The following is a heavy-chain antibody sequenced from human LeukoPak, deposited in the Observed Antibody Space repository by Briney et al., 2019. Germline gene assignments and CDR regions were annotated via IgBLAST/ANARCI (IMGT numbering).Heavy chain of an antibody. CDR3: AKSESTRHPLDY. CDR1: GFTFSSYV. D-gene: IGHD5/OR15-5a*01. J-gene: IGHJ4*02. V-gene: IGHV3-23*01. Sequence: GGSLRLSCAASGFTFSSYVMSWVRQAPGKGLEWVSTISGSGGSTYYADSVKGRFTISRDNSRNTLYLQINSLRAEDTAVYYCAKSESTRHPLDYWGQGTLVTVSP. CDR2: ISGSGGST.